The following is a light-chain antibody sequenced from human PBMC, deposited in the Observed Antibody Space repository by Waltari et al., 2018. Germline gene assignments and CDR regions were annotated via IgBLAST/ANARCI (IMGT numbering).Light chain of an antibody. CDR2: EAT. CDR3: LQHDNFPWT. Sequence: ETTVTQSPAFISATPGDKVTIACKVSQDIDDDINWYQQKPGEAVVFIVKEATTLVPGVSPRFSGSWYVRDFTLTINDVKSEDAAYYFCLQHDNFPWTFGQGTKVEIK. V-gene: IGKV5-2*01. CDR1: QDIDDD. J-gene: IGKJ1*01.